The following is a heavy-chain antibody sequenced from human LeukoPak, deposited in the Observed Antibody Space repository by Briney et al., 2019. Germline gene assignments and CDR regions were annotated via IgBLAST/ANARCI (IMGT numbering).Heavy chain of an antibody. CDR3: ARVPPGTMIVHFFDY. CDR1: GFTFSSYS. J-gene: IGHJ4*02. CDR2: ISSSSSTI. Sequence: GGSLRLSCAASGFTFSSYSMNWVRQAPGKGLEWVSYISSSSSTIYYADSVKGRFTISRDNAKNSLYLQMNSLRAEDTAVYYRARVPPGTMIVHFFDYWGQGTLVTVSS. V-gene: IGHV3-48*01. D-gene: IGHD3-22*01.